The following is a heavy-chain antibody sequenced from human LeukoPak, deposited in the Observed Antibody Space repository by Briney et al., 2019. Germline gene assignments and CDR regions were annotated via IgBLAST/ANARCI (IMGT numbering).Heavy chain of an antibody. CDR3: ARGPGYYYDSSGYFYVGRFDY. J-gene: IGHJ4*02. D-gene: IGHD3-22*01. CDR1: GGSISSYY. Sequence: SETLSFTCTVSGGSISSYYWSWIRQPPGKGLEWIGRISTSGSTNYNPSLKSRVTISVDTSKNQFSLNLSSVTAADTAVYYCARGPGYYYDSSGYFYVGRFDYWGQGTLVTVSS. CDR2: ISTSGST. V-gene: IGHV4-4*08.